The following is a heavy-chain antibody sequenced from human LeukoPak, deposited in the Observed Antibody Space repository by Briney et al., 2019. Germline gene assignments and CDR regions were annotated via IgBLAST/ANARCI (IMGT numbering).Heavy chain of an antibody. V-gene: IGHV3-15*01. Sequence: GGSLRLSCAASGFTFSNAWMSWVRQAPGKGLEWVGRIKSKTDGGTTDYAAPVKGRFTISRDDSKNTPYLQMNSLKTEDTAVYYCTTDLWFGDFIGNWGQGTLVTVSS. D-gene: IGHD3-10*01. J-gene: IGHJ4*02. CDR1: GFTFSNAW. CDR3: TTDLWFGDFIGN. CDR2: IKSKTDGGTT.